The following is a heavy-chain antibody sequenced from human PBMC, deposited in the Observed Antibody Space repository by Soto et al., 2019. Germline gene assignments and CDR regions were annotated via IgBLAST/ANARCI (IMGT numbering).Heavy chain of an antibody. J-gene: IGHJ4*02. CDR1: GFTFRSYS. V-gene: IGHV3-48*02. CDR2: ISSSSSTI. D-gene: IGHD3-22*01. Sequence: GGSLRLSCAASGFTFRSYSMNWVRQAPGKGLEWVSYISSSSSTIYYADSVKGRFTISRDNAKNSLYLQMNSLRDEDTAVYYCARASYDSSGYYQYYFDYWGQGTLVTVSS. CDR3: ARASYDSSGYYQYYFDY.